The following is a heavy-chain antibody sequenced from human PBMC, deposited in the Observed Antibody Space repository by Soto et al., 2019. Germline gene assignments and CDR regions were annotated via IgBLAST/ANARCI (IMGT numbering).Heavy chain of an antibody. J-gene: IGHJ6*03. CDR3: ARRYNWNSEAYYYNMDV. V-gene: IGHV1-18*01. Sequence: ASVKVSCKASGYTFTSYGISWVRQAPGQGLEWMGWISAYNGNTNYAQKLQGRVTMTTDTSTSTAYMELRSLRSDDTAVYYCARRYNWNSEAYYYNMDVWGKGTTVTVSS. D-gene: IGHD1-7*01. CDR1: GYTFTSYG. CDR2: ISAYNGNT.